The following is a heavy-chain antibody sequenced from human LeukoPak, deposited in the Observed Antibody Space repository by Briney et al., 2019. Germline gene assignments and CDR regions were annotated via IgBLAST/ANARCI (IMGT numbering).Heavy chain of an antibody. J-gene: IGHJ4*02. V-gene: IGHV3-30*03. CDR3: ARDYSSSVQSPI. Sequence: PGRSLRLSCAASGFTFSSYGMHWVRQAPGKGLEWVAVISYDGSNKYYADSVKGRFTISRDNSKNTLYLQMNSLRAEDTAVYYCARDYSSSVQSPIWGQGTLVTVSS. CDR1: GFTFSSYG. CDR2: ISYDGSNK. D-gene: IGHD6-6*01.